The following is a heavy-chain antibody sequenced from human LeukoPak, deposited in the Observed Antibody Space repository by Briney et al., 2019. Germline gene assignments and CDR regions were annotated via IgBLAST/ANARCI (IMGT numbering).Heavy chain of an antibody. J-gene: IGHJ4*02. CDR2: FDPGAGEI. V-gene: IGHV1-24*01. Sequence: AASVKVSCKVSGDTLSELTMHWVRQAPGKGLEWMGGFDPGAGEILYAQQCQGRVTMTEDTSTDTAYMERTSLRSEDSGVYFCAAGGIYSLLDYWGQGTLVTVSS. CDR1: GDTLSELT. D-gene: IGHD3-10*01. CDR3: AAGGIYSLLDY.